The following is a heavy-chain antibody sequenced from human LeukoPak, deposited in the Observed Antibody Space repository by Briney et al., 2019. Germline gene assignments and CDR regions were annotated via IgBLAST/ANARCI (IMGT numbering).Heavy chain of an antibody. CDR1: GGSFSGYY. Sequence: SETLSLTCAVYGGSFSGYYWSWIRQPPVKGLEWIGEINHSGSTNYNPSLKSRVTISVDTSKNQFSLKLSSVTAADTAVYYCARRELRYYDRSGWLDYWGQGTLVTVSS. D-gene: IGHD3-22*01. CDR3: ARRELRYYDRSGWLDY. CDR2: INHSGST. J-gene: IGHJ4*02. V-gene: IGHV4-34*01.